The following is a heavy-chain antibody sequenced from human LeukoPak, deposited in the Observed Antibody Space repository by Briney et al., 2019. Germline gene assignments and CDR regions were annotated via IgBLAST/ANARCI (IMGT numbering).Heavy chain of an antibody. J-gene: IGHJ6*03. Sequence: SETLSLTCTASGVSISSSSYYWGWIRQPPGKGLEWIGSIYGSGSTYYNPSLKSRVTISVDTTNNQFSLKLSSVTAAAAALYYCARGKAAAGYYYYYMDVWGKGTTVTISS. V-gene: IGHV4-39*07. CDR1: GVSISSSSYY. CDR2: IYGSGST. D-gene: IGHD6-13*01. CDR3: ARGKAAAGYYYYYMDV.